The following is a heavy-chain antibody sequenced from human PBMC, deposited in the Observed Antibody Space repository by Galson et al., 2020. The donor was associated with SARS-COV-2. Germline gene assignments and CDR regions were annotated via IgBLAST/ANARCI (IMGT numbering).Heavy chain of an antibody. CDR3: ARDSRGYYDILTGYYDSAFDI. D-gene: IGHD3-9*01. Sequence: SETLSLTCTVSGGSISSYYWSWIRQPPGKGLEWIGYIYYSGSTNYNPSLKSRVTISVDTSKNQFSLKLSSVTAADTAVYYCARDSRGYYDILTGYYDSAFDIWGQGTMVTVSS. J-gene: IGHJ3*02. CDR1: GGSISSYY. V-gene: IGHV4-59*13. CDR2: IYYSGST.